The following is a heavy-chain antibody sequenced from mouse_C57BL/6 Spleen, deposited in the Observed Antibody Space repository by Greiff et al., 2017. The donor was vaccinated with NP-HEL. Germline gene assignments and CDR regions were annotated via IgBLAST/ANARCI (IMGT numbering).Heavy chain of an antibody. D-gene: IGHD2-5*01. CDR3: ASPVYYSNYEYAMDY. J-gene: IGHJ4*01. CDR2: IFPGSGST. Sequence: QVQLQQPGAELVKPGASVKMSCKASGYTFTSYWITWVKQRPGQGLEWIGDIFPGSGSTNYNEKFKSKATLTVDTSSSTAYMQLSSLTSADSAVYYCASPVYYSNYEYAMDYWGQGTSVTVSS. V-gene: IGHV1-55*01. CDR1: GYTFTSYW.